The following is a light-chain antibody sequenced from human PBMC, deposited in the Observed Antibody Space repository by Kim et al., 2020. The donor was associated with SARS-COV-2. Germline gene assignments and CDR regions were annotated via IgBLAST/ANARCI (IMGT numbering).Light chain of an antibody. J-gene: IGKJ2*01. CDR1: QRVSSSY. CDR3: QQYAKSPYT. Sequence: ENVLTQSPGTLSLSPGEGATLSCRASQRVSSSYLAWYQQRPGQAPRLLIYGASSRATGIPDRFSGSGSETDFTLTTSRLEPEDFGVYYCQQYAKSPYTFGQGTKLEI. CDR2: GAS. V-gene: IGKV3-20*01.